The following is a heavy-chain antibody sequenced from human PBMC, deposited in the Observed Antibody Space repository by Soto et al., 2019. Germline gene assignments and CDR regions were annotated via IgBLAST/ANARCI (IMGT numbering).Heavy chain of an antibody. CDR2: IYYSGST. CDR1: GGSISSSSYY. J-gene: IGHJ4*02. CDR3: ARQIWRDGYIPFDY. D-gene: IGHD3-3*01. Sequence: SETLSLTCTVSGGSISSSSYYWGWIRQPPGKGLEWIGSIYYSGSTYYNPSLKSRVTISVDTSKNQFPLKLSSVTAADTAVYYCARQIWRDGYIPFDYWGQGTLVT. V-gene: IGHV4-39*01.